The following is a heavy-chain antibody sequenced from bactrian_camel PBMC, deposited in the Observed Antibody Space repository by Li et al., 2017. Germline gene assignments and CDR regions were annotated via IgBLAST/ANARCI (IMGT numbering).Heavy chain of an antibody. CDR1: RDTGRRAC. CDR2: LWIGGAQT. J-gene: IGHJ4*01. Sequence: HVQLVESGGGSVQAGGSLRLSCTASRDTGRRACMGWFRQAPGKDRDGVAVLWIGGAQTTYADSVKGRFIITRDKARDLVYLQMNGLQPEDTGVYYCAADQLYGTCRDVLEFPARGQGTQVTVS. CDR3: AADQLYGTCRDVLEFPA. D-gene: IGHD6*01. V-gene: IGHV3-3*01.